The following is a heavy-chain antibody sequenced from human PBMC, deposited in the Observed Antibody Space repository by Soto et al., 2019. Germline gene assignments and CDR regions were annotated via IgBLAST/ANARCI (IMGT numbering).Heavy chain of an antibody. CDR2: IYYSGST. D-gene: IGHD6-19*01. Sequence: SETLSLTCSISGGSISRSSYYWGWLRQPPGKGLEWIGSIYYSGSTYYNPSLKSRVTISVDTSKNQFSLKLRSVTAADTAVYYCARHPPYSSGYTGYFDYWGQGTLVTVSS. V-gene: IGHV4-39*01. J-gene: IGHJ4*02. CDR3: ARHPPYSSGYTGYFDY. CDR1: GGSISRSSYY.